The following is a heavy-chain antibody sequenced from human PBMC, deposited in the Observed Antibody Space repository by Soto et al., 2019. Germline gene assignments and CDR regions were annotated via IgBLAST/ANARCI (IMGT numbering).Heavy chain of an antibody. Sequence: QVQLVQSGAEVKKPGASVNISCKTSGYTFTSYTIHWVRQAPGQRLEWMGWINAGNGDTKYLQKFQGRVTITRDTPARTAYMELSSLRSEDTAVYSCAKATGGRWFDPWGQGTLFTVS. CDR1: GYTFTSYT. V-gene: IGHV1-3*01. CDR2: INAGNGDT. D-gene: IGHD1-1*01. J-gene: IGHJ5*02. CDR3: AKATGGRWFDP.